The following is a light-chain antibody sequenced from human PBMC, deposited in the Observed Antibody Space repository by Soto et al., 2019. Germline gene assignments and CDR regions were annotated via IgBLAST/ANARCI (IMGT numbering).Light chain of an antibody. CDR3: QQRSNWPLT. CDR2: DAS. CDR1: QSVSSY. J-gene: IGKJ4*01. Sequence: EIVLAQSASTVFSSQGERATISCMASQSVSSYLAWYQQKPGQAPRLLIYDASNRATGIPARFSGSGSGTDFTLTISSLEPEDFAVYYCQQRSNWPLTFGGGTKVDIK. V-gene: IGKV3-11*01.